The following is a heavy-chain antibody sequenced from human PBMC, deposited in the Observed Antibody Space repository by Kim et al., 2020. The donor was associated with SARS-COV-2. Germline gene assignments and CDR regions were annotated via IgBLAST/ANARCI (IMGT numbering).Heavy chain of an antibody. CDR2: ISGSGTTI. D-gene: IGHD2-2*01. J-gene: IGHJ4*02. CDR3: ASNGARSAAMGY. CDR1: GFTFRSNE. V-gene: IGHV3-48*03. Sequence: GGSLRLSCAASGFTFRSNEMNWVRQAPGKWLEWVSYISGSGTTIYYADSVKGRFTISRDNTKNSLYLQMNSLRAEDTAVYYCASNGARSAAMGYWGQGTLVTVSS.